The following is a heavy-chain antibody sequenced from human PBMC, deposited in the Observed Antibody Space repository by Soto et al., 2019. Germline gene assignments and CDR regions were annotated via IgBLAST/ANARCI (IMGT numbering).Heavy chain of an antibody. D-gene: IGHD5-12*01. J-gene: IGHJ4*02. CDR3: AKGSIEYSASVDN. V-gene: IGHV3-23*01. CDR1: GFSFSSYA. Sequence: DVHLLESGGGLVQPGGSLRLSCAASGFSFSSYAMVWVRQAPGKGLEWVAVISARGGSSYFADSVKGRFTRTRDNSKNVLSLEMNSLRAEDTAIYFCAKGSIEYSASVDNWGQGTLVVVSS. CDR2: ISARGGSS.